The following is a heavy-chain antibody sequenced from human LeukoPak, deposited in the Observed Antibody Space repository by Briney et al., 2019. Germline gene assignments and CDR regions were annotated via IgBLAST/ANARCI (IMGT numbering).Heavy chain of an antibody. CDR1: GFTFSSYE. CDR2: ISSSGSTI. J-gene: IGHJ4*02. CDR3: ASSPSYRRYFDY. V-gene: IGHV3-48*03. Sequence: PGGSLRLSCAASGFTFSSYEMNWVRQAPGKGLEGVSYISSSGSTIYYADSVKGRFTISRDNAKNSLYLQMNSLRAEDTAVYYCASSPSYRRYFDYWGQGTLVTVSS. D-gene: IGHD3-10*01.